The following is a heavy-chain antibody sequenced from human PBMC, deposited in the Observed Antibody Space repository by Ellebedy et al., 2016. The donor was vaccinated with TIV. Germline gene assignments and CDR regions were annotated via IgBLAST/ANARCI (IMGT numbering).Heavy chain of an antibody. CDR3: ARTKYLDY. V-gene: IGHV3-66*01. CDR2: IYSGGST. CDR1: GFTVSSNY. Sequence: PGGSLRPSCAASGFTVSSNYMSWVRQAPGKGLEWVSIIYSGGSTYYADSVKDRFTISRDNSKNTLYLQMSSLRAEDTAIYYCARTKYLDYWGQGTLVTVSS. J-gene: IGHJ4*02.